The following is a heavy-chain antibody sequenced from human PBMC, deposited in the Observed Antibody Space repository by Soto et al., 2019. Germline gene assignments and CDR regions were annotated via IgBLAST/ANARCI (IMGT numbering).Heavy chain of an antibody. D-gene: IGHD2-15*01. CDR1: GGSISSYY. CDR3: ARDGAEDIVNWFDP. Sequence: SETLSLTCTVSGGSISSYYWSWIRQPAGKGLEWIGRIYTSGSTNYNPSLKSRVTMSVDTSKNQFSLKLSSVTAADPAVYYCARDGAEDIVNWFDPWGQGTLVTVSS. CDR2: IYTSGST. V-gene: IGHV4-4*07. J-gene: IGHJ5*02.